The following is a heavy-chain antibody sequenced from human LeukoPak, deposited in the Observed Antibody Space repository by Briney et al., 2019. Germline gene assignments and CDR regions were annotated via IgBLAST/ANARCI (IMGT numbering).Heavy chain of an antibody. CDR1: GGTFSSYA. CDR3: ARRSVLRFLEWLPAASVYYYYGMDV. V-gene: IGHV1-69*13. J-gene: IGHJ6*02. D-gene: IGHD3-3*01. CDR2: IIPIFGTA. Sequence: GASVTVSCTASGGTFSSYAISWVRQAPGQGLEWMGGIIPIFGTANYAQKFQGRVTITADESTSTAYMELSSLRSEDTAVYYCARRSVLRFLEWLPAASVYYYYGMDVWGLGTTVTVSS.